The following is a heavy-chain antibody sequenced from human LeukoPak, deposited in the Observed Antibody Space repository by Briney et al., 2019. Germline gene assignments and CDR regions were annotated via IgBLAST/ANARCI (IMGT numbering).Heavy chain of an antibody. CDR2: INHSGST. CDR1: GGSFSGYY. V-gene: IGHV4-34*01. J-gene: IGHJ5*02. D-gene: IGHD3-10*01. Sequence: SETLSLTCAVYGGSFSGYYWSWIRQPPGKGLEWIGEINHSGSTNYNPSLKSRVTISVETSKNQFSLKLSSVTAAATTVYYCARNRYYYGSGNYGVPNWFDPWGQGTLVTVSS. CDR3: ARNRYYYGSGNYGVPNWFDP.